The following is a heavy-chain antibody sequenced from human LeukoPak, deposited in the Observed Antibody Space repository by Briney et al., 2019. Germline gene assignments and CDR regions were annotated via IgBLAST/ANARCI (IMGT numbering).Heavy chain of an antibody. CDR2: IWYDGSNK. D-gene: IGHD2-2*01. CDR3: ARARDRGGVSSTSPNY. J-gene: IGHJ4*02. Sequence: GGSLRLSCAASGFAFSSYGMHWVRQAPGKGLEWVAVIWYDGSNKYYADSVKGRFTISRDNSKNTLYLQMNSLRAEDTAVYYCARARDRGGVSSTSPNYWGQGTLVTVSS. CDR1: GFAFSSYG. V-gene: IGHV3-33*01.